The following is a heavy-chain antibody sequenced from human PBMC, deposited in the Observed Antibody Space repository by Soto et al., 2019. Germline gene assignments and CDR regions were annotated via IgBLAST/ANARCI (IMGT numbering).Heavy chain of an antibody. CDR2: IIPIFGTA. Sequence: GAPVTVSCKASGGTFIIYAISWVRQAPGQGLEWMGGIIPIFGTANYAQKFQGRVTITADESTSTAYMELSSLRSEDTAVYYCAREGGAAAGTWGWFDPWGQGTLVTVSS. CDR1: GGTFIIYA. CDR3: AREGGAAAGTWGWFDP. V-gene: IGHV1-69*01. J-gene: IGHJ5*02. D-gene: IGHD6-13*01.